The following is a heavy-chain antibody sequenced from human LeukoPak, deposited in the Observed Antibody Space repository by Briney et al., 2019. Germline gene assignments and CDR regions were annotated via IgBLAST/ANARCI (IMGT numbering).Heavy chain of an antibody. CDR3: ARYDGGVAIDY. V-gene: IGHV3-7*01. D-gene: IGHD3-16*01. Sequence: GGSLRLSCAASGFIFSYYWMSWVRQAPGKGLEWVANIKEDGSDKYYGDSVKGRFTISRHNAENSLYLQMNSLRAEDTAVYYCARYDGGVAIDYWGQGTLVTVSS. J-gene: IGHJ4*02. CDR2: IKEDGSDK. CDR1: GFIFSYYW.